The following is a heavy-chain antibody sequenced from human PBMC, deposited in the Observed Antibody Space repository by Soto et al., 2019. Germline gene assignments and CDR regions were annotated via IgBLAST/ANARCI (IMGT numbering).Heavy chain of an antibody. J-gene: IGHJ3*02. Sequence: GASVKVSCKASGYTFTSYGISWVRQAPGQGLEWMGWISAYNGNTNYAQKLQGRVTMTTDTSTSTAYMELRSLRSYDTAVYYCARDQRADIVVVPAASDAFDIWGQGTMVTVSS. D-gene: IGHD2-2*01. CDR3: ARDQRADIVVVPAASDAFDI. V-gene: IGHV1-18*01. CDR1: GYTFTSYG. CDR2: ISAYNGNT.